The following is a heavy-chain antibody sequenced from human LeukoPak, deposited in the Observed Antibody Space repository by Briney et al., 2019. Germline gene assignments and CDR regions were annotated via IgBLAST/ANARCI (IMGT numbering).Heavy chain of an antibody. CDR1: GFTFDDYA. V-gene: IGHV3-9*01. D-gene: IGHD1-7*01. Sequence: GGSLRLSCAASGFTFDDYAMHWVRQAPGKGLEWVSGISWNSGSIGYADSVKGRFTISRDNAKNSLYLQMNSLRAEDTAVYYCARDPDHKLELPAWGQGTLVTVSS. J-gene: IGHJ5*02. CDR3: ARDPDHKLELPA. CDR2: ISWNSGSI.